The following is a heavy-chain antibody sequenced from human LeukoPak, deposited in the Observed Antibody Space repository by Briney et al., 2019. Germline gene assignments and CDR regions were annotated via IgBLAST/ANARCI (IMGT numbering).Heavy chain of an antibody. J-gene: IGHJ4*02. CDR3: ARLPPGDSSGWYYFDY. D-gene: IGHD6-19*01. CDR2: IYPGDSDT. CDR1: GYSFTSYW. Sequence: GESLKISCKGSGYSFTSYWIGWVRQMPGKGLEWMGIIYPGDSDTRYSPSFQGQVTISADKSISTAYLPWSSLKASNTAMYYCARLPPGDSSGWYYFDYWGQGTLVTVSS. V-gene: IGHV5-51*01.